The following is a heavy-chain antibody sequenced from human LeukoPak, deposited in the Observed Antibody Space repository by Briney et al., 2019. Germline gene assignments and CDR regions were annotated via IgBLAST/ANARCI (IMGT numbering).Heavy chain of an antibody. CDR2: ISGSGDST. CDR1: GFTFSNYA. D-gene: IGHD3-10*01. CDR3: ARDYYYGSGSYDY. V-gene: IGHV3-23*01. Sequence: PGGSLRLSCAASGFTFSNYAMSWVRQAPGKGLEWVSEISGSGDSTDYADSVKGRFTISRDNSKNTLYLQMNSLRAEDTAVYYCARDYYYGSGSYDYWGQGTLVTVSS. J-gene: IGHJ4*02.